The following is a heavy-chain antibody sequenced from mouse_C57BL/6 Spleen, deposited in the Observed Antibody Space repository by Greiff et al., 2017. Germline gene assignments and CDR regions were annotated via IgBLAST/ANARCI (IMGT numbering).Heavy chain of an antibody. CDR3: ARHEEGQLMTLDY. CDR1: GHTFTEYT. Sequence: QVQLQQSGAEPVKPGASVKLSCKASGHTFTEYTIHWVKQRSGQGLGRIGWFYSGSGSIKYNEEFKDKATLAADKSSSTVYMELSRLASEDSAVYFCARHEEGQLMTLDYWGQGTTLTVSS. CDR2: FYSGSGSI. D-gene: IGHD3-2*02. V-gene: IGHV1-62-2*01. J-gene: IGHJ2*01.